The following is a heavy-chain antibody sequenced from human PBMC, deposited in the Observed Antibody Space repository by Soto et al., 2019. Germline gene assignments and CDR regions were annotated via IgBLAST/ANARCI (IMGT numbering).Heavy chain of an antibody. CDR1: VGSISSSSYY. J-gene: IGHJ3*02. V-gene: IGHV4-39*01. Sequence: ASETLSLTCTVSVGSISSSSYYWGWIRQPPGKGLEWIGSIYYSGSTYYNPSLKSRVTISVDTSKNQFSLKLSSVTAADTAVYYCARPLKGSSSGAFDAFDIWGQGTMVTVSS. D-gene: IGHD6-6*01. CDR3: ARPLKGSSSGAFDAFDI. CDR2: IYYSGST.